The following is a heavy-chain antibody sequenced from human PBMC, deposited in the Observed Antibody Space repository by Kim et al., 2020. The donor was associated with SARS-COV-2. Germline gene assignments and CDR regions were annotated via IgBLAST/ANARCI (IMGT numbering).Heavy chain of an antibody. CDR3: ARGLTTALGDFDY. Sequence: YAQKFQRRVTMARDTSISTAYMELSSLRSEDTAVYYCARGLTTALGDFDYWGQGTLVTVSS. J-gene: IGHJ4*02. V-gene: IGHV1-8*01. D-gene: IGHD3-3*01.